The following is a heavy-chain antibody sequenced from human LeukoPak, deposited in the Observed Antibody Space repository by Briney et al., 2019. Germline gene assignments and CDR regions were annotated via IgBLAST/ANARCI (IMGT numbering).Heavy chain of an antibody. J-gene: IGHJ5*02. V-gene: IGHV1-2*02. CDR3: ASGDAIVVVPAAPFDT. CDR1: GYTFTGYY. CDR2: INPNSGGT. Sequence: ASVKVSCKASGYTFTGYYMHWVRQAPGQGLEWMGWINPNSGGTNYAQKFQGRVTMTRDTSISTAYMELSRLRSDDTAVYYCASGDAIVVVPAAPFDTWGQGTLVTVSS. D-gene: IGHD2-2*01.